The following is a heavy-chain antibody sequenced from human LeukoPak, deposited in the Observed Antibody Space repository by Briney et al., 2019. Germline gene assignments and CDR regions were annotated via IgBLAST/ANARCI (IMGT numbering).Heavy chain of an antibody. CDR2: ITGKGNNYAT. D-gene: IGHD3-22*01. V-gene: IGHV3-73*01. CDR1: GFTFSDSA. CDR3: SRHQYFYDNSGEDY. Sequence: GGSLRLSCATSGFTFSDSAIHWVRQASGKGLEWLGRITGKGNNYATAYAESVKGRFTISRDDSKNTAFLQMNSLKTEDTAVYYCSRHQYFYDNSGEDYWGQGTLVTVSS. J-gene: IGHJ4*02.